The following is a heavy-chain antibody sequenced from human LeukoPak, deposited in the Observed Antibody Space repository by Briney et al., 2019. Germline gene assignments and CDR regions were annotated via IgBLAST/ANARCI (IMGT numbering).Heavy chain of an antibody. CDR1: GYTFTRYY. D-gene: IGHD3-10*01. J-gene: IGHJ4*02. CDR3: AKAWDMVRGVITKYYFDY. Sequence: ASVTVSCKASGYTFTRYYMHWVRQAPGQGLAWMGIINPCGGSTSYEQKFQGRVTMTRGTSTSTVYMEQSSLISEDTAVYYCAKAWDMVRGVITKYYFDYWGQGTLVAVSS. V-gene: IGHV1-46*01. CDR2: INPCGGST.